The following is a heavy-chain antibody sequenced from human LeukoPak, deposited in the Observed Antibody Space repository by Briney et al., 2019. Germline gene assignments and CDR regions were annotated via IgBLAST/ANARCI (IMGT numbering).Heavy chain of an antibody. D-gene: IGHD2-2*01. V-gene: IGHV3-21*01. CDR2: ISSSSSYI. J-gene: IGHJ5*02. Sequence: GGSLRLSCAASGFTFSSYSMNWVRQAPGKGLEWVSSISSSSSYIYYADSVKGRFTISRDNAKSSLYLQMNSLRAEDTAVYYCARDLGKGVVPFNWFDPWGQGTLVTVSS. CDR3: ARDLGKGVVPFNWFDP. CDR1: GFTFSSYS.